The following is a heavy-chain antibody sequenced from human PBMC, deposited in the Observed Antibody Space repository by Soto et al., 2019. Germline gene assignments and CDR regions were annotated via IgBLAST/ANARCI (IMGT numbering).Heavy chain of an antibody. CDR2: INPGNGKT. D-gene: IGHD3-10*01. CDR1: GYIFTSYA. Sequence: ASVQVSFTASGYIFTSYAMQWVRQAPGPGLEWMGWINPGNGKTKYSQKFQGRVTITRDTSASTVYMELSSLTSKDTATYFCARVLRHDAGSGDNGLDPWGQGNPVPVSS. CDR3: ARVLRHDAGSGDNGLDP. J-gene: IGHJ5*02. V-gene: IGHV1-3*01.